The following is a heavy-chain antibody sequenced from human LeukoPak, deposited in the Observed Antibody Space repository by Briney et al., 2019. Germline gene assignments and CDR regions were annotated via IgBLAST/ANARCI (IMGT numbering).Heavy chain of an antibody. J-gene: IGHJ4*02. CDR1: GFTFSDYY. D-gene: IGHD2-21*02. V-gene: IGHV3-11*03. Sequence: GGSLRLSCAASGFTFSDYYMSWIRQAPGKGLEWVSYISPSSSYTDYADSVKGRFTISRDNAKNSLYLQMNSLRAEDTAVYSYAKFSPMTASHYFDFWGQGTLVTVSS. CDR2: ISPSSSYT. CDR3: AKFSPMTASHYFDF.